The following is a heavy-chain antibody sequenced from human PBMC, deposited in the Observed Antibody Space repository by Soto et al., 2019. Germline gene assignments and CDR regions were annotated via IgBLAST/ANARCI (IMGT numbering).Heavy chain of an antibody. D-gene: IGHD2-15*01. V-gene: IGHV3-30*18. CDR3: AKEGGEGYCSGGSCYGDYFDY. Sequence: GGSLRLSCAASGFTFSSYGMHWVRQAPGKGLEWVAVISYDGSNKYYADSVKGRFTISRDNSKNTLYLQMNSLRAEDTAVYYCAKEGGEGYCSGGSCYGDYFDYWGQGTLVTVSS. CDR2: ISYDGSNK. J-gene: IGHJ4*02. CDR1: GFTFSSYG.